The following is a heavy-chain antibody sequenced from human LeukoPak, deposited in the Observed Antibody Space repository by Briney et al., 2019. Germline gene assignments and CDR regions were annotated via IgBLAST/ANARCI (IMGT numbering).Heavy chain of an antibody. CDR1: GYTFTGYY. CDR3: ARGMVVAGMGDNLPRPFDN. J-gene: IGHJ4*02. V-gene: IGHV1-2*02. CDR2: INPISGAT. Sequence: ASVKVSCKASGYTFTGYYIHWVRLAPGQGLEWMGWINPISGATTYGQRFQGRVTMTRDTSINTVYMELSKVGSDDTAVYYCARGMVVAGMGDNLPRPFDNWGQGTLVTVSS. D-gene: IGHD6-19*01.